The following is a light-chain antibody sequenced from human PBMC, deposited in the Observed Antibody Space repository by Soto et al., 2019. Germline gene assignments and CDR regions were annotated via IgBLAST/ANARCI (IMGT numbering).Light chain of an antibody. V-gene: IGLV2-8*01. CDR2: EVS. Sequence: SAPTQPPPASGSPGQAVTTSCPGNSSDVGGYNYVSWYQQHPGKAPKLMIYEVSKRPSGVPDRFSGSKSGNTASLTVSGLQAEDEADYYCSSYAGSNNLGVFGTGTKVTVL. CDR1: SSDVGGYNY. CDR3: SSYAGSNNLGV. J-gene: IGLJ1*01.